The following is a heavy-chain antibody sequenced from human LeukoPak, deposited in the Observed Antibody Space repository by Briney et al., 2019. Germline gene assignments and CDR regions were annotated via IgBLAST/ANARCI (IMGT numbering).Heavy chain of an antibody. CDR3: ARDKGSYYDSSGYYYYFDY. Sequence: SETLSLTCTVSGGSISSYYWSLIRQPPGKGLEWIGYIYYSGSTNYNPSPKSRVTISVDTSKIQFSLKLSSVTAADTAVYYCARDKGSYYDSSGYYYYFDYWGQGTLVTVSS. V-gene: IGHV4-59*01. CDR1: GGSISSYY. J-gene: IGHJ4*02. D-gene: IGHD3-22*01. CDR2: IYYSGST.